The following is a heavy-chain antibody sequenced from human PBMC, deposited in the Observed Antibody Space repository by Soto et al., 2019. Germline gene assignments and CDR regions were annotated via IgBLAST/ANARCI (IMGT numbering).Heavy chain of an antibody. V-gene: IGHV4-39*07. D-gene: IGHD6-13*01. CDR3: ARAWTATAGWANWFDR. J-gene: IGHJ5*02. Sequence: PSETLSLTCTVSGGSISSSSYYWGWIRQPPGKGLEWIGSIYYSGFTYYNPSLKSRVTISVDTSKNQFSLKLSSVTTADTAVYYCARAWTATAGWANWFDRWGQGTLVTVSS. CDR1: GGSISSSSYY. CDR2: IYYSGFT.